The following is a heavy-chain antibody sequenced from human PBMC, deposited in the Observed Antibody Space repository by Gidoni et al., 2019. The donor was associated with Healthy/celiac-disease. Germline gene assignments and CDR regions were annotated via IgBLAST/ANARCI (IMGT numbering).Heavy chain of an antibody. J-gene: IGHJ2*01. Sequence: QVQLVESGGGLVKPGGSLRPSCAASGFTFSDYYMSWIRQAPGKGLEWVSYISSSSSYTNYADSVKGRFTISRDNAKNSLYLQMNSLRAEDTAVYYCATQNVVVWYFDLWGRGTLVTVSS. V-gene: IGHV3-11*06. CDR1: GFTFSDYY. CDR3: ATQNVVVWYFDL. CDR2: ISSSSSYT. D-gene: IGHD2-21*01.